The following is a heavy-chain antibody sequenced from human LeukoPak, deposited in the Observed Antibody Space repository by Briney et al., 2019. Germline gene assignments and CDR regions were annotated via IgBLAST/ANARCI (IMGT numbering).Heavy chain of an antibody. CDR3: ARGRDGYNYYYYYYMDV. CDR1: GFTFSNYG. D-gene: IGHD5-24*01. J-gene: IGHJ6*03. CDR2: MWDDGSIK. Sequence: PGRSLRLSCAAAGFTFSNYGMHWVRQAPGKGLEWLAIMWDDGSIKYYADSAKGRFTISRDNSKSTVFLQMNSLRAEDTAVYYCARGRDGYNYYYYYYMDVWGKGTTVTVSS. V-gene: IGHV3-33*02.